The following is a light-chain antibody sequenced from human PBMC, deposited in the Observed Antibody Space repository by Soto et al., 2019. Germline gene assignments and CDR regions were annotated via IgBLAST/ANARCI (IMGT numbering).Light chain of an antibody. CDR2: GAS. Sequence: EIVLTQSPATLSLSPGERATLSCRASQSVSSSSLAWYQQRPGQAPRLLIYGASIRATDTPVRFSGSGSGTDFTLTISRLEPEDFAVYYCQQYGSSPLTFGGGTKVEIK. J-gene: IGKJ4*01. V-gene: IGKV3-20*01. CDR1: QSVSSSS. CDR3: QQYGSSPLT.